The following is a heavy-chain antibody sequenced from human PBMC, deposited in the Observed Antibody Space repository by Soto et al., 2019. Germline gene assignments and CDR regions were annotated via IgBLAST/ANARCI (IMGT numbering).Heavy chain of an antibody. D-gene: IGHD5-12*01. CDR2: IMPIFRTP. CDR3: ASDKDRLQLGGNYYYILDV. J-gene: IGHJ6*02. V-gene: IGHV1-69*12. CDR1: GGTFSNSA. Sequence: QVQLEQSGAEVKKPGSSVKVSCKASGGTFSNSAISWVRQAPGQGLEWMGGIMPIFRTPDYAQKFQGRVTITADECTSTGYMELTGLRSDDTAVYYCASDKDRLQLGGNYYYILDVWGQGTTVTVSS.